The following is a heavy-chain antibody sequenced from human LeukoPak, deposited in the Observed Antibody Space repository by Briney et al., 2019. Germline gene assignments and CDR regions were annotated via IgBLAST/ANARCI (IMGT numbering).Heavy chain of an antibody. CDR1: GFTFGSYS. V-gene: IGHV3-48*01. Sequence: TGGSLRLFCAASGFTFGSYSMNWVRQAPGKGLEWVPYISSSSSTIYYADSVKGRFTISRDNAKNSLYLQMNSLRAEDTAVYYCARGPFYGDYVGGTFDIWGQGTMVTVSS. J-gene: IGHJ3*02. D-gene: IGHD4-17*01. CDR2: ISSSSSTI. CDR3: ARGPFYGDYVGGTFDI.